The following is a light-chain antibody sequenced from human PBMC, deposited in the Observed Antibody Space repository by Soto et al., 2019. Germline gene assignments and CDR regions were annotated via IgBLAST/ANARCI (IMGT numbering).Light chain of an antibody. CDR3: SSYTSSSTPL. J-gene: IGLJ2*01. CDR1: SSDVGGYNY. Sequence: QSALTQPASVSGSPGQSITISCTGTSSDVGGYNYVSWYQQHPGKAPKLMIYEVSNRPSGVSNRFSGSKSGNTASLTISGLQAEDEADHYCSSYTSSSTPLFGGGTQLTVL. V-gene: IGLV2-14*01. CDR2: EVS.